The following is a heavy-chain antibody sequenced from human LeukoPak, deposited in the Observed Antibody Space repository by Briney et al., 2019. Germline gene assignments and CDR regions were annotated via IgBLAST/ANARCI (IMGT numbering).Heavy chain of an antibody. CDR1: GFTLSSYA. CDR3: AKARYYDSSGLGQH. V-gene: IGHV3-23*01. CDR2: ISGSGGST. D-gene: IGHD3-22*01. Sequence: GGSLRLSCAASGFTLSSYAMSWVRQAPGKGLEWVSAISGSGGSTYYADSVKGRFTISRDNSKNTLYLQMNSLRAEDTAVYYCAKARYYDSSGLGQHWGQGTLVTVSS. J-gene: IGHJ1*01.